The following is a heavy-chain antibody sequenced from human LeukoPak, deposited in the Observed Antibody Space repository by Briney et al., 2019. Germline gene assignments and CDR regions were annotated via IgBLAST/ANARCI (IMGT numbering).Heavy chain of an antibody. J-gene: IGHJ5*02. V-gene: IGHV4-39*07. CDR1: GGSISSYY. D-gene: IGHD6-19*01. CDR3: ARARREIAVAVRFDP. CDR2: IYYSGST. Sequence: NPSETLSLTCTVSGGSISSYYWGWIRQPPGKGLEWIGSIYYSGSTYYNPSLKSRVTISVDTSKNQFSLKLSSVTAADTAVYYCARARREIAVAVRFDPWGQGTLVTVSS.